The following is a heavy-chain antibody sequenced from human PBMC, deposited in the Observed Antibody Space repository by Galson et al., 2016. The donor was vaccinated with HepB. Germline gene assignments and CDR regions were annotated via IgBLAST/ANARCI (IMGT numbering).Heavy chain of an antibody. D-gene: IGHD2-15*01. J-gene: IGHJ4*02. CDR1: GFTFGDYT. CDR2: VGSCPSGT. CDR3: AGYCRGGSCSGQGPFDY. Sequence: SLRLSCAASGFTFGDYTLSWVRQAPGRGLEWVSSVGSCPSGTCYADSVTGRFTISGDFSKNTVYLQMNSLRAEDTAVYYCAGYCRGGSCSGQGPFDYWSQGTLVTVSS. V-gene: IGHV3-23*01.